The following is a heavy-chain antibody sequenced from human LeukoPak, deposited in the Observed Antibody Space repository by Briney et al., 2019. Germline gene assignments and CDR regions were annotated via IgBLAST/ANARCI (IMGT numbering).Heavy chain of an antibody. J-gene: IGHJ3*02. CDR1: GYSSSTYW. V-gene: IGHV5-51*01. D-gene: IGHD3-22*01. CDR2: NYPGDSDT. Sequence: GEALKISCKGSGYSSSTYWIGWVRQMPGKGLEWMGINYPGDSDTRYSPSFEGQVTISVDKSISTAYLQWSSLKASDSAIYYCARRVYYYDSRTYALDMWGQGTMVTVSS. CDR3: ARRVYYYDSRTYALDM.